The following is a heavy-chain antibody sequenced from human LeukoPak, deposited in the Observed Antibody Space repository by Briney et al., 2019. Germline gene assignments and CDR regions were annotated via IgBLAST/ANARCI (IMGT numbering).Heavy chain of an antibody. D-gene: IGHD4-11*01. Sequence: EASVKVSCKASGYTFTSYGISWVRQAPGQGLEWMGWISDYNGNTNYAQKPQGRVTMTTDTSTSTAHMELRSLRSDDTAVYYCARDLYRDSLPVSWFDPWGQGTLVTVSS. CDR1: GYTFTSYG. V-gene: IGHV1-18*01. CDR3: ARDLYRDSLPVSWFDP. J-gene: IGHJ5*02. CDR2: ISDYNGNT.